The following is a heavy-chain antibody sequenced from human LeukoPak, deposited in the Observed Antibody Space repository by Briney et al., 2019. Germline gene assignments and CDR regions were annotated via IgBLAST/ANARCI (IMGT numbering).Heavy chain of an antibody. V-gene: IGHV1-69*13. Sequence: ASVKVSCKASGYTFTSYYMHWVRQAPGQGLGWMGGIIPIFGTANYAQKFQGRVTITADESTSTAYMELSSLRSEDTAVYYCAREPESPKRALYGMDVWGQGTTVTVSS. CDR1: GYTFTSYY. J-gene: IGHJ6*02. CDR3: AREPESPKRALYGMDV. CDR2: IIPIFGTA. D-gene: IGHD1-14*01.